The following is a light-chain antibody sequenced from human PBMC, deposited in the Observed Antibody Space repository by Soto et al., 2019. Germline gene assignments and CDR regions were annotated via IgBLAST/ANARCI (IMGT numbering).Light chain of an antibody. CDR2: AAS. V-gene: IGKV1-39*01. J-gene: IGKJ1*01. Sequence: EIQMIQSPSSLSASVGDRVTITCRASHSINKYINWYQQKPGKAPKLLIYAASSLQSGVPSRFSGSGSGTDFTLTISSLQPEDFATYYCQESYSTLRTFGQGSKADI. CDR1: HSINKY. CDR3: QESYSTLRT.